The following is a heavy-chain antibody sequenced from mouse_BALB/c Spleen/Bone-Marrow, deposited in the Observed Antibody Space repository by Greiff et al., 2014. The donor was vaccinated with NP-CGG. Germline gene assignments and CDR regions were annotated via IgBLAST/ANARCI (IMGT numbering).Heavy chain of an antibody. J-gene: IGHJ2*01. V-gene: IGHV1-14*01. CDR1: GYTFTSYV. D-gene: IGHD6-1*01. CDR3: ARRGRIAEALGY. Sequence: EVKLMESGPELVKPGASVKMSCKASGYTFTSYVMHWVKQKPGQGLEWIGYVNPYNDGTKYNEKFKGKATLTSDKSSSTAYMELSSLTSEDSAVYYCARRGRIAEALGYWGQGTTLTVSS. CDR2: VNPYNDGT.